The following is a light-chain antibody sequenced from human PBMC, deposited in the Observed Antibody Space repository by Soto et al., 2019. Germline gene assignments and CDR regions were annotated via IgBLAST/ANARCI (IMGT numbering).Light chain of an antibody. CDR1: QSISGW. CDR2: KAS. Sequence: DIQMTQSPSTLSASVGDRVTITCRASQSISGWLAWYQQKPGKAPKLLIYKASSLESGVPSRFSGSGSGTEFTLTISSLQPDDFATYYCQRYDTYFRTFGQGTKLEIK. CDR3: QRYDTYFRT. J-gene: IGKJ2*01. V-gene: IGKV1-5*03.